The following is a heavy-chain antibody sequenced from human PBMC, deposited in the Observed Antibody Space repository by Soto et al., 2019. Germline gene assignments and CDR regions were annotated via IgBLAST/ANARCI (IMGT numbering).Heavy chain of an antibody. CDR1: GFTFSIYA. J-gene: IGHJ3*01. D-gene: IGHD6-19*01. V-gene: IGHV3-23*01. CDR2: ISGSGGSA. Sequence: PGGSLRLSCAASGFTFSIYAMNWVRQAPGMGLEWVSVISGSGGSADYADSVQGRFTISRDNSKNTLYLQMNILRAEDTAIYFCVREGSVCYARGAFDVWGRGTVVTVSS. CDR3: VREGSVCYARGAFDV.